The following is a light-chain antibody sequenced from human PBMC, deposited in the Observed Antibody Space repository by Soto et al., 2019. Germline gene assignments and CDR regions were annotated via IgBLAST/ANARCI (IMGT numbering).Light chain of an antibody. J-gene: IGLJ2*01. CDR2: EVS. CDR3: SSYTTSSTLVV. V-gene: IGLV2-14*01. CDR1: SSDVGSYNY. Sequence: QSALTQPASVSGSPGQSITISCTGTSSDVGSYNYVSWYQQHPGKAPKLMIYEVSNRPSGVSSRFSGSKSGNTASLTISGLQAEDEAHYYCSSYTTSSTLVVFGGGTKLTVL.